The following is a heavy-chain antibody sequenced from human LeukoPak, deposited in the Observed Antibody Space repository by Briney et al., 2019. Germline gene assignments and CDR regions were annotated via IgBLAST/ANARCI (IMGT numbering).Heavy chain of an antibody. CDR1: GFTFSRYG. D-gene: IGHD6-19*01. V-gene: IGHV3-30*18. CDR3: AKDGDSSGWYYFDY. J-gene: IGHJ4*02. CDR2: ISYDGSNK. Sequence: VRSLRLSCAASGFTFSRYGMHWVRQAPGKGLEWVVVISYDGSNKYYADSVKGRFTISRHNSKNTLYLQMNSLRAEDTAVYYCAKDGDSSGWYYFDYWGQGTLVTVSS.